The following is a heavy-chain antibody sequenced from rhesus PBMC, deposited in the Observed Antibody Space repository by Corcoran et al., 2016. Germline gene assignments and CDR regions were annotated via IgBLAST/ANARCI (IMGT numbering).Heavy chain of an antibody. CDR1: GYSISSGYD. CDR2: IYGRSGST. J-gene: IGHJ4*01. Sequence: QVQLQESGPGVVKPSETLSLNCAVSGYSISSGYDWSWIRQPPGKGLEWIGYIYGRSGSTNYNPSLKNRVTISKDKSKNHFSLRLSSVTAADTAVYYCARGAGYLRYWGQGVLVTVSS. V-gene: IGHV4-76*01. D-gene: IGHD2-27*01. CDR3: ARGAGYLRY.